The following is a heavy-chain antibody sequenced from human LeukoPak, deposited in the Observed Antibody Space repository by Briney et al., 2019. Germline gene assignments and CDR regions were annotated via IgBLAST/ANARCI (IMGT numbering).Heavy chain of an antibody. J-gene: IGHJ5*02. D-gene: IGHD3-3*01. Sequence: SETLSLTCTVSGDSISSSSYSWGWVRQPPGKGLEWIGSIYYSGSTYYNPSLKSRVTISVDTSKNQFSLKLSSVTAADTAVYYCASRVVIMRWFDPWGQGTLVTVSS. CDR1: GDSISSSSYS. V-gene: IGHV4-39*01. CDR2: IYYSGST. CDR3: ASRVVIMRWFDP.